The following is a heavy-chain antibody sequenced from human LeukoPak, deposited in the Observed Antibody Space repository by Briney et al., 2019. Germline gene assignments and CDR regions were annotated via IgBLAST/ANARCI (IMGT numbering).Heavy chain of an antibody. CDR3: ARDSYGMDV. D-gene: IGHD3-10*01. CDR1: GFTFSSYG. J-gene: IGHJ6*02. V-gene: IGHV3-30*19. Sequence: PGRSLRLSCAASGFTFSSYGMHWVRQAPGKGLEWVAVISYDGSSKCNADSVKGRFTISRDNSKNTLYLQMDSLRAEDTAVYYCARDSYGMDVWGQGTPATVSS. CDR2: ISYDGSSK.